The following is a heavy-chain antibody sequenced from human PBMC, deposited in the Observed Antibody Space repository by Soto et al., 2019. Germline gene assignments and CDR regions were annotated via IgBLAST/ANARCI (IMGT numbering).Heavy chain of an antibody. CDR2: MYTDGSNT. CDR1: GFTFSSYW. D-gene: IGHD5-12*01. J-gene: IGHJ4*02. V-gene: IGHV3-74*01. CDR3: VRGNTGYGNFDS. Sequence: PGGSLRLSCAGSGFTFSSYWMHWVRQAPGKGLVWVSRMYTDGSNTYYADSVKGRFTISRDNAKDTLYLQMNSLRAEDTAVYYCVRGNTGYGNFDSWGQGTLGTVSS.